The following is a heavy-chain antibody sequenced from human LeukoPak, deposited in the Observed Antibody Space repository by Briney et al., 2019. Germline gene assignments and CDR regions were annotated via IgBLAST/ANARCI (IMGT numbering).Heavy chain of an antibody. CDR2: INPNSGGT. V-gene: IGHV1-2*02. Sequence: ASVKVSCKASAYTFTDYFMYWVRQAPGQGLEWMGWINPNSGGTDYAQNFQGRVTMTRDMSINTAYMGLSGLRADDTAVYYCARGAAIVVVPAAKDNWFDPWGQGTLVTVSS. CDR1: AYTFTDYF. CDR3: ARGAAIVVVPAAKDNWFDP. J-gene: IGHJ5*02. D-gene: IGHD2-2*01.